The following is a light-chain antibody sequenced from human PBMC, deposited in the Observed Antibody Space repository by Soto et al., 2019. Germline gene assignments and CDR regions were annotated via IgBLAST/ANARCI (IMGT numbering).Light chain of an antibody. V-gene: IGKV3-20*01. CDR2: GAS. CDR1: QSVSSSY. CDR3: QQYGSAPWT. Sequence: EIVLTQSPGTLSLSPGERATLSCRASQSVSSSYLAWYQQKPGQAPRLLIYGASSRATGIPDRFSGSGSGTDVTLTISRLEPEDFAVDYCQQYGSAPWTCGQGTKVEIK. J-gene: IGKJ1*01.